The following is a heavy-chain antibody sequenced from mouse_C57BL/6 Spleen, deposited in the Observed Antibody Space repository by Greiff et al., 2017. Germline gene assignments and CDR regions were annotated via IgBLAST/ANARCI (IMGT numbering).Heavy chain of an antibody. Sequence: ESGPGMVKPSQSLSLTCTVTGYSITSGYDWHWIRHFPGNKLEWMGYISYSGSTNYNPSLKSRISITHDTSKNHFFLKLNSVTTEDTAAYYCARGDYDRAMDYWGQGTSVTVSS. V-gene: IGHV3-1*01. CDR3: ARGDYDRAMDY. J-gene: IGHJ4*01. CDR1: GYSITSGYD. D-gene: IGHD2-4*01. CDR2: ISYSGST.